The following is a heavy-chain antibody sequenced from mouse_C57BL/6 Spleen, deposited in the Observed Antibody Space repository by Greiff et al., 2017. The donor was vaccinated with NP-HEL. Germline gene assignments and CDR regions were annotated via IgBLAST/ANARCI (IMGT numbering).Heavy chain of an antibody. CDR1: GYAFSSSW. V-gene: IGHV1-82*01. CDR2: IYPGDGDT. Sequence: QVQLKESGPELVKPGASVKISCKASGYAFSSSWMNWVKQRPGKGLEWIGRIYPGDGDTNYNGKFKGKATLTADKSSSTAYMQLSSLTSEDSAVYFCARWGLWDYFAYWGQGTLVTVSA. D-gene: IGHD1-1*02. J-gene: IGHJ3*01. CDR3: ARWGLWDYFAY.